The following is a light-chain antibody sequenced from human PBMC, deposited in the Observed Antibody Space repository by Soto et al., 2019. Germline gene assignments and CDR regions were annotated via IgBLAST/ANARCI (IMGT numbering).Light chain of an antibody. CDR3: QQYGSSPRT. J-gene: IGKJ1*01. CDR2: GAS. V-gene: IGKV3-20*01. CDR1: QSVRSDY. Sequence: ESVLTQSPGTLSLSQGERATLSCRASQSVRSDYLAWYQQKPGQAPRLHIYGASTRATGIPDRLTGSGSGTDFTLTMSRLEPEDCAVYYCQQYGSSPRTFGQGNKVELK.